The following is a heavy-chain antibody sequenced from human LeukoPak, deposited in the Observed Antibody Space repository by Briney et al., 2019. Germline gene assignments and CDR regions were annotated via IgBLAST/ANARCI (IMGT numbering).Heavy chain of an antibody. Sequence: GASVKVSCKASGYTFTSYAMHWVRQAPGQRLEWMGWINAGNGNTKYSQKFQGRVTITRDTSASTAYMELSSLRSEDTAVYYCARDSGTQTGAFDIWGQGTMVTVSS. D-gene: IGHD1-26*01. CDR3: ARDSGTQTGAFDI. CDR2: INAGNGNT. J-gene: IGHJ3*02. CDR1: GYTFTSYA. V-gene: IGHV1-3*01.